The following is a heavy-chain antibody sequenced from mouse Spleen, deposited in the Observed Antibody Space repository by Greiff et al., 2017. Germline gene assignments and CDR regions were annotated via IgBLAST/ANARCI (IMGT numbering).Heavy chain of an antibody. D-gene: IGHD2-10*02. J-gene: IGHJ3*01. CDR1: GFTFSDAW. CDR3: TRKEYGNYPFAY. V-gene: IGHV6-6*01. CDR2: IRNKANNHAT. Sequence: EVMLVESGGGLVQPGGSMKLSCAASGFTFSDAWMDWVRQSPEKGLEWVAEIRNKANNHATYYAESVKGRFTISRDDSKSSVYLQMNSLRAEDTGIYYCTRKEYGNYPFAYWGQGTLVTVSA.